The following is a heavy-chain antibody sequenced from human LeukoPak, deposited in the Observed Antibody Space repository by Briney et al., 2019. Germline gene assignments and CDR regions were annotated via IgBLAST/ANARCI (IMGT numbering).Heavy chain of an antibody. J-gene: IGHJ3*02. V-gene: IGHV4-59*01. D-gene: IGHD6-13*01. CDR3: ARDRGGSSWYQVAFDI. CDR2: IYYSGST. CDR1: GGSISSYY. Sequence: SETLSLTCTVSGGSISSYYWSWIRQPPGKGLEWIGYIYYSGSTNYNPSLKSRVTISVDTSKNQFSLKLSSVTAADTAVYYCARDRGGSSWYQVAFDIWGQGTMVTVSS.